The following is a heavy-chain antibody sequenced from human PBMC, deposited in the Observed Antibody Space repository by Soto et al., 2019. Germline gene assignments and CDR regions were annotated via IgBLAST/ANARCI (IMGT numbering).Heavy chain of an antibody. CDR2: MYNSGST. Sequence: SETLSLTCTVSGGSISSGGYYWSWIRQHPGKGLEWIGYMYNSGSTYYNPSLKSRATISVDTSTNQFSLNLRSVTAADTAMHYCARVSPTTSATIHYWGQGTLVTVSS. J-gene: IGHJ4*02. CDR3: ARVSPTTSATIHY. V-gene: IGHV4-31*03. CDR1: GGSISSGGYY. D-gene: IGHD1-1*01.